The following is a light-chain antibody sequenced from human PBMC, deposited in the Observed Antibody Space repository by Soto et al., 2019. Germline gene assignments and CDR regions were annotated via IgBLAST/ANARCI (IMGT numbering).Light chain of an antibody. CDR1: QSVSSSY. V-gene: IGKV3-20*01. CDR2: ATS. CDR3: QQYGSSLST. Sequence: EIVLTQSPGTLSLSPGETAALSCRASQSVSSSYLAWYQQKSGQSPRLLIYATSSRATDIPDRFIGYGSGTDFTLTISGLEPEDFAVYYCQQYGSSLSTFGQGTKWIS. J-gene: IGKJ1*01.